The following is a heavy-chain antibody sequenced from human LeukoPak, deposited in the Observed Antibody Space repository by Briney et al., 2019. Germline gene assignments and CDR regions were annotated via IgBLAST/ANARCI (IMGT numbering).Heavy chain of an antibody. D-gene: IGHD6-19*01. CDR1: GFTFSSYE. V-gene: IGHV3-48*03. CDR3: AREIVSAVAGNFDY. Sequence: QPGGSLRLSCAASGFTFSSYEMTWVRQAPGKGLEWVSYISSSGSTRTYADSVKGRFTISRDNAKNSLYLGMNSLRAEDTAVYYCAREIVSAVAGNFDYWGQGTLVTVSS. J-gene: IGHJ4*02. CDR2: ISSSGSTR.